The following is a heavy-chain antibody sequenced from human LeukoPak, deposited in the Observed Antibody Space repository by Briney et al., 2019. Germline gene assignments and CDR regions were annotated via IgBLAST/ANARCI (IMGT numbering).Heavy chain of an antibody. J-gene: IGHJ3*02. CDR2: INWNGGST. CDR1: GFTFDDYG. V-gene: IGHV3-20*04. Sequence: PGGSLRLSCAASGFTFDDYGMSWVRQAPGKGLEWVSGINWNGGSTGYADSVKGRFTISRDNAKNSLYLQMNSLRAEDTAVYYCAKGALTMIVVAFDAFDIWGQGTMVTVSS. CDR3: AKGALTMIVVAFDAFDI. D-gene: IGHD3-22*01.